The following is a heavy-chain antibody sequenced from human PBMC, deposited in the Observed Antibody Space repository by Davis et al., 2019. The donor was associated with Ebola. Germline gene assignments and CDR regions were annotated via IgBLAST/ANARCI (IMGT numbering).Heavy chain of an antibody. CDR2: IIPILGIA. D-gene: IGHD5-24*01. CDR3: AREERDGYNSMGYYFDY. V-gene: IGHV1-69*04. Sequence: SVKVSCKASGGTFSSYAISWVRQAPGQGLEWMGRIIPILGIANYAQKFQGRVTITADKSTSTAYMELSSLRSEDTAVYYCAREERDGYNSMGYYFDYWGQGTLVTVSS. J-gene: IGHJ4*02. CDR1: GGTFSSYA.